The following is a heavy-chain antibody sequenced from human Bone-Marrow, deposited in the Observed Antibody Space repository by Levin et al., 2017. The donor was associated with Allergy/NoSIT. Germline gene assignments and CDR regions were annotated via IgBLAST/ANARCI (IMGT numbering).Heavy chain of an antibody. V-gene: IGHV1-2*02. J-gene: IGHJ4*02. CDR3: ARDPHYTSTTGEY. CDR1: GYTFTAYY. Sequence: ASVKVSCKASGYTFTAYYVHWVRRAPGTGLEWMGWINPNNGATNYAQRFQGRVTMTRDTSTTTVFMELSGLTSDDTAFYYCARDPHYTSTTGEYWGQGTLVTVSS. D-gene: IGHD4-11*01. CDR2: INPNNGAT.